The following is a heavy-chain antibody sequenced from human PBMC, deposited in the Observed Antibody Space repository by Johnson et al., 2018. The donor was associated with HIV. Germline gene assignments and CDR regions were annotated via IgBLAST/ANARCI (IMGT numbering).Heavy chain of an antibody. CDR2: ISSDGDNT. Sequence: VQLVESGGGLVQPGGSLRLSCAASGFTFSSHWMHWVRQAPGKGLVWVSRISSDGDNTTYADSVRGRFTISRDNAKNSLYLQMNSLRAEDTAVCYCAKVYSVGATLLAAFDIWGQGTMVTVSS. D-gene: IGHD1-26*01. CDR1: GFTFSSHW. CDR3: AKVYSVGATLLAAFDI. V-gene: IGHV3-74*03. J-gene: IGHJ3*02.